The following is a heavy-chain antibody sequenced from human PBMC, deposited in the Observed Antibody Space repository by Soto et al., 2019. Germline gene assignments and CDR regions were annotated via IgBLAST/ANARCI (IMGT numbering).Heavy chain of an antibody. V-gene: IGHV1-2*04. CDR3: ARGDSTDCSNGVCSFFYNHDMDV. Sequence: ASVKVSCKASGYSFTDYHIHWVRQAPGQGLGWLGRINPKSGGTSTAQKLQGWVTMTTDTSISAASMELTRLTSDDTAIYYCARGDSTDCSNGVCSFFYNHDMDVWGRGTTVTVSS. CDR1: GYSFTDYH. CDR2: INPKSGGT. J-gene: IGHJ6*02. D-gene: IGHD2-8*01.